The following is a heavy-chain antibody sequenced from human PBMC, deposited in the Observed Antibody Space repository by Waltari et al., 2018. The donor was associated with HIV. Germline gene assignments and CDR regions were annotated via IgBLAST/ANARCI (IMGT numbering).Heavy chain of an antibody. CDR1: GYTLTELS. Sequence: QVQLVQSGAEVKKPGASVKVSCKVSGYTLTELSMHWVRQAPGKGLEWMGGVEPEDGETIYAQKVQGRVTMTEDTSTDTAYMDLSSLRSEDTAVYYCATYAPSFHPVYFDYWGQGTLVTVSS. CDR2: VEPEDGET. J-gene: IGHJ4*02. V-gene: IGHV1-24*01. D-gene: IGHD2-2*01. CDR3: ATYAPSFHPVYFDY.